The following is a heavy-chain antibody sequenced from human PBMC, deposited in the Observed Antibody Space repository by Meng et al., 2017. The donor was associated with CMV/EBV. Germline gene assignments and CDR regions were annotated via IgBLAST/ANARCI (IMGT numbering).Heavy chain of an antibody. CDR2: INPNSGGT. Sequence: ASVKVSCKASGYTFTGYYMHWVRQAPGQGLEWMGWINPNSGGTNYAQKLQGRVTMTRDTSISTAYMELSRLRSDDTAVYYCARAEWELTRGYGMDVWGQGTTVTVSS. V-gene: IGHV1-2*02. J-gene: IGHJ6*02. CDR1: GYTFTGYY. CDR3: ARAEWELTRGYGMDV. D-gene: IGHD1-26*01.